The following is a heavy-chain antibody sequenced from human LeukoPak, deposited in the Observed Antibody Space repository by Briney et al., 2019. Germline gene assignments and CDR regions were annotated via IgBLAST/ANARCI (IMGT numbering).Heavy chain of an antibody. Sequence: GGSLRLSCAASGFTFDDYAMHWVRQAPGKGLEGVSGISWNSGSIGYADSVKGRFTISRDNAKNSLYLQMNSLRAEDTALYYCAKTGRFDNWFDPWGQGTLVTVSS. CDR3: AKTGRFDNWFDP. J-gene: IGHJ5*02. CDR1: GFTFDDYA. V-gene: IGHV3-9*01. CDR2: ISWNSGSI. D-gene: IGHD3-10*01.